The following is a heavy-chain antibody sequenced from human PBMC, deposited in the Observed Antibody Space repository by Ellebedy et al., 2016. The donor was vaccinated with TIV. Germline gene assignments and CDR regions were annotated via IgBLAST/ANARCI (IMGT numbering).Heavy chain of an antibody. CDR3: AIFYYYYGMDV. J-gene: IGHJ6*02. CDR1: GGSFSGYY. V-gene: IGHV4-34*01. Sequence: GSLRLXXAVYGGSFSGYYWSWIRKPPGKGLEWIGEINHSGSTNYNPSLKSRVTISVDTSKNQFSLKLSSVTAADTAVYYCAIFYYYYGMDVWGQGTTVTVSS. CDR2: INHSGST.